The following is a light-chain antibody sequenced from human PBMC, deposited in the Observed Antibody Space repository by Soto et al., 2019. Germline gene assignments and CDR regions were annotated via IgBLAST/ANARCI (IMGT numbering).Light chain of an antibody. CDR1: NSNIGNNY. J-gene: IGLJ2*01. CDR3: AAWDDSLSGL. CDR2: KND. V-gene: IGLV1-47*01. Sequence: QSVLTQPPSASGTPGQRVTISCSGSNSNIGNNYVYWYQQFPGTAPKLLIYKNDQRPSGVPDRFSGSKSGTSASLAISGLRSEDEANYYCAAWDDSLSGLFGGGNQLTVL.